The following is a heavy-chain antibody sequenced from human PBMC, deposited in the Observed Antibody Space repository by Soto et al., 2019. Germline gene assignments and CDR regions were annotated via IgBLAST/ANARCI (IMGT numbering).Heavy chain of an antibody. D-gene: IGHD3-3*01. CDR3: ARVIWSAHLTSDL. V-gene: IGHV3-48*02. Sequence: EVQVVESGGGLVQPGGSLRLSCAASGFTFSSNSMNWVRQAPGKGLEWISYISSSSSNRYADSVKGRFTISRDNAKNSLYLQMNSLRDEYTAVYYCARVIWSAHLTSDLWGQGTLVTVSS. J-gene: IGHJ5*02. CDR1: GFTFSSNS. CDR2: ISSSSSNR.